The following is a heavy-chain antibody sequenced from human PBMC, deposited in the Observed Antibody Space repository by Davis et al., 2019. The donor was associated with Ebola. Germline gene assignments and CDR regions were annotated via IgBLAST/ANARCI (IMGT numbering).Heavy chain of an antibody. CDR1: GGTFSSYA. CDR3: ARRGGSSGWYRGPPSSHWFDP. V-gene: IGHV1-69*13. J-gene: IGHJ5*02. CDR2: IIPIFGTA. Sequence: SVKVSCKASGGTFSSYAISWVRQAPGQGLEWMGGIIPIFGTANYAQKFQGRVTITADESTSTAYMELSSLRSEDTAVYYCARRGGSSGWYRGPPSSHWFDPWGQGTLVTVSS. D-gene: IGHD6-19*01.